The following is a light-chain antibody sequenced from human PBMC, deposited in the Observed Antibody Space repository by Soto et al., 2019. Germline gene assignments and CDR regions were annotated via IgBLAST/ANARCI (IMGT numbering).Light chain of an antibody. CDR1: QGIGSA. CDR2: DAS. V-gene: IGKV1-13*02. Sequence: IQMTQSPSTLSASVGDRVTITCRASQGIGSALAWYQQKPGKAPKLLIYDASSLESGVPSRFSGSGSGTDFTLTISSLQPEDFATYYCQQFNVFGGGTKVDIK. CDR3: QQFNV. J-gene: IGKJ4*01.